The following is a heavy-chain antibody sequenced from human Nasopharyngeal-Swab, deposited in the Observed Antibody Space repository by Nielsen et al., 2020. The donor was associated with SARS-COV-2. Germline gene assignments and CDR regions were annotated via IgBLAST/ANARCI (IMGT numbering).Heavy chain of an antibody. Sequence: GESLKISCKASGYMFRNYWIGWVRQVPGKGPEWMGIVYPGDSDVRYNPSFEGHVTISADNSVNSAYLQWSSLKASDTATYYCARHARMPLAGDAFKIWGQGTAVTVSS. CDR3: ARHARMPLAGDAFKI. D-gene: IGHD6-19*01. CDR1: GYMFRNYW. V-gene: IGHV5-51*01. J-gene: IGHJ3*02. CDR2: VYPGDSDV.